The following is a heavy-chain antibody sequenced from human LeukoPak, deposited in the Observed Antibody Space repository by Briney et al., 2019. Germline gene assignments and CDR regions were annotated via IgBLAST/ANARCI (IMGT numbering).Heavy chain of an antibody. CDR1: GYTFTSYY. D-gene: IGHD6-19*01. CDR3: ARGPIRGGWYLAIY. V-gene: IGHV1-8*02. CDR2: MNPNSGNT. J-gene: IGHJ4*02. Sequence: ASVKVSCKASGYTFTSYYMHWVRQATGQGLEWMGWMNPNSGNTGYAQKFQGRVTMTRNTSISTAYMELSSLRSEDTAVYYCARGPIRGGWYLAIYWGQGTLVTVSS.